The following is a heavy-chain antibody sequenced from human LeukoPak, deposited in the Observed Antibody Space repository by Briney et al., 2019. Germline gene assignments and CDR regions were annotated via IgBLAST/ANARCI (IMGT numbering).Heavy chain of an antibody. V-gene: IGHV4-30-4*08. CDR2: IYYSGRT. CDR3: AREGPYDSSDHLRAFDI. J-gene: IGHJ3*02. D-gene: IGHD3-22*01. CDR1: GGSISGGDYC. Sequence: SETLSLTCTVSGGSISGGDYCWNWIRQPPGKGLEWIGYIYYSGRTYYNPSLKSRFTISVDTSKNQFSLKLSSVNAADTAVYYCAREGPYDSSDHLRAFDIWGQGTMVTVSS.